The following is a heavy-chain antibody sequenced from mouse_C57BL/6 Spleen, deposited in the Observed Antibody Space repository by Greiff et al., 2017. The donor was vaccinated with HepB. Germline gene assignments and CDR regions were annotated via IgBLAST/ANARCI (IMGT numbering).Heavy chain of an antibody. J-gene: IGHJ2*01. V-gene: IGHV5-4*01. CDR2: ISDGGSYT. CDR1: GFTFSSYA. Sequence: EVQLVESGGGLVKPGGSLKLSCAASGFTFSSYAMSWVRQTPEKRLEWVATISDGGSYTYYPDNVKGRFTISRDNAKNNLYLQMSHLKSEDTAMYYCARDRGTSSSFDYWGQGTTLTVSS. CDR3: ARDRGTSSSFDY. D-gene: IGHD5-1*01.